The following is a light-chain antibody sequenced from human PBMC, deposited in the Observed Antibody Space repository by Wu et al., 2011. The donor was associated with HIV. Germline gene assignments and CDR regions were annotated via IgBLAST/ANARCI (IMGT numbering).Light chain of an antibody. Sequence: GKKATLSCRASQSVSNFFAWYQQKPGQAPRLLIFDATYRATGIPARFSGSGSGTDFTLTISSLEAEDFAVYYCQQRFTWPLTFGQGTRLEIK. J-gene: IGKJ5*01. CDR1: QSVSNF. CDR2: DAT. CDR3: QQRFTWPLT. V-gene: IGKV3-11*01.